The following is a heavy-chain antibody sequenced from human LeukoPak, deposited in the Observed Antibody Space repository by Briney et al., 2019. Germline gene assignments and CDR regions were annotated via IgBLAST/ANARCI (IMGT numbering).Heavy chain of an antibody. CDR3: ARNTFMDV. V-gene: IGHV3-30-3*01. D-gene: IGHD2/OR15-2a*01. CDR1: GFTFSSYA. J-gene: IGHJ6*02. CDR2: ISYDGSNK. Sequence: GGSLRLSCAASGFTFSSYAMHWVRQAPGKGLEWVAVISYDGSNKYYADSVKGRFTISRDNSKNTLYLQMNSLRAEDTAVYYCARNTFMDVWGQGTTVTVSS.